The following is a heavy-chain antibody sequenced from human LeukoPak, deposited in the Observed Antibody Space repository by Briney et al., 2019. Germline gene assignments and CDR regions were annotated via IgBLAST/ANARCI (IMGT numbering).Heavy chain of an antibody. CDR2: ISASGGST. D-gene: IGHD1-14*01. V-gene: IGHV3-23*01. CDR3: AKDFVRYNIQFDY. CDR1: GFTFSSSA. Sequence: PGGSLRLSCAASGFTFSSSAMSWVRQVPGKGLEWVSGISASGGSTYYADSVRGRFTISRDNSKNTLYLQMDSLRAEDTALYYCAKDFVRYNIQFDYWGQGALVTVSS. J-gene: IGHJ4*02.